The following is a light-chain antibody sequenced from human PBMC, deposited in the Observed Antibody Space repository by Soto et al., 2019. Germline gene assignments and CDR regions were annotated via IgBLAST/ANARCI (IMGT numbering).Light chain of an antibody. Sequence: DIQITPSPSSLSAAVGDRVTIPCRASQAIGNDLNWYQRRPGKAPNLLIFDASTLQTGVPSRFSGSGSGTHFTLTINGLQPEDSSIYYCQQSYTTPWTFGQGTKVDNK. CDR2: DAS. J-gene: IGKJ1*01. CDR3: QQSYTTPWT. V-gene: IGKV1-39*01. CDR1: QAIGND.